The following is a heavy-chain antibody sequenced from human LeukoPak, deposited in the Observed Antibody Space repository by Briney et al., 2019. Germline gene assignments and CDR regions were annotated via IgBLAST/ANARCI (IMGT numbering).Heavy chain of an antibody. Sequence: SETLSLTCTVSGGSISSGGYYWSWIRQHPGKGLEWIGYIHNSGSTYYNPSLKSPVSISVDTSKSHFSLRLSSVTAADTAVYYCARGEYYGSGSYYPGDYWGQGTLVTVSS. CDR3: ARGEYYGSGSYYPGDY. J-gene: IGHJ4*02. CDR1: GGSISSGGYY. D-gene: IGHD3-10*01. V-gene: IGHV4-31*01. CDR2: IHNSGST.